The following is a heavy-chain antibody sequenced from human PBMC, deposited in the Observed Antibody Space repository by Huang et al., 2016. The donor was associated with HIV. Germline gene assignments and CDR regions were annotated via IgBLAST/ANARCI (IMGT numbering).Heavy chain of an antibody. CDR1: DGSIRSSSYY. D-gene: IGHD2-15*01. Sequence: QVQLQQSGPGLVKPSETLSLTCAVSDGSIRSSSYYWGWIRQPPGKGLEWVGSIFSSVTTYYNPSLKSRVTMSVDRSKNQFSLKLNSVTAADTAVYYCALTGVVVVVAADDAFDIWGQGTMVAVSS. V-gene: IGHV4-39*01. CDR3: ALTGVVVVVAADDAFDI. CDR2: IFSSVTT. J-gene: IGHJ3*02.